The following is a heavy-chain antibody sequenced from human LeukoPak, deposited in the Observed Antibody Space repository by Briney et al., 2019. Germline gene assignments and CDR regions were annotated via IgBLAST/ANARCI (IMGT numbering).Heavy chain of an antibody. J-gene: IGHJ4*02. CDR1: GFTLRSYS. D-gene: IGHD6-19*01. CDR2: INWGSNHI. Sequence: GGSLRLSCAASGFTLRSYSMSWVRQAPGKGLEWVSSINWGSNHIYYADAVQGRFTISRDNAKDSLYLQMNSLRAEDTAIYYCARDNSGWSRDYWGQGTLVTVSS. V-gene: IGHV3-21*06. CDR3: ARDNSGWSRDY.